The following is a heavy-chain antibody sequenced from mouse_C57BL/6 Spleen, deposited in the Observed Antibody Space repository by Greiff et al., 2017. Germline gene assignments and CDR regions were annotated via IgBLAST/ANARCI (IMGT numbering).Heavy chain of an antibody. J-gene: IGHJ4*01. Sequence: VQLQQSGPELVKPGASVKISCKASGYAFSSSWMNWVKQRPGKGLEWIGRIYPGDGDTNYNGKFKGKATLTADKSSSTAYMQLSSLTSEDSAVYFCARYYSNYVGAMDYWGQGTSGTVSS. CDR2: IYPGDGDT. V-gene: IGHV1-82*01. CDR3: ARYYSNYVGAMDY. CDR1: GYAFSSSW. D-gene: IGHD2-5*01.